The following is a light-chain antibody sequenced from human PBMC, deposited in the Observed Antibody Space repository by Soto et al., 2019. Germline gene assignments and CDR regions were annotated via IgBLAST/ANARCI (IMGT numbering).Light chain of an antibody. V-gene: IGKV4-1*01. CDR3: LQYHPSPRT. CDR1: QNLLYSSNNKNY. J-gene: IGKJ1*01. Sequence: DIVMSQSPDSLAVSLGERATVNCKSSQNLLYSSNNKNYLSWYQQKPGQPPKLLIYWASTRASGVPDRFSGSGSGTDFTLTISSLQAEDVAVYYCLQYHPSPRTFGQGTRIEIK. CDR2: WAS.